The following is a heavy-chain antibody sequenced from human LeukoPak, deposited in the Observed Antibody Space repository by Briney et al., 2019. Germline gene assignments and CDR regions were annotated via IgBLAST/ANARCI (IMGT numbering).Heavy chain of an antibody. Sequence: GGSLRLSCAASGFTFSYYRMNWVRQAPGKGLEWVSSITSSSNYIYYADSVKGRFTISRDNAKNSLYLQMNSLRAEDTAVYYCARSIAAAGFDYWGQGTLVTVSS. V-gene: IGHV3-21*01. CDR1: GFTFSYYR. CDR3: ARSIAAAGFDY. CDR2: ITSSSNYI. J-gene: IGHJ4*02. D-gene: IGHD6-13*01.